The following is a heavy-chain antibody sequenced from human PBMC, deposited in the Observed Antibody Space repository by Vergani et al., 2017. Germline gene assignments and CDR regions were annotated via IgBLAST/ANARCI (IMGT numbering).Heavy chain of an antibody. V-gene: IGHV3-21*01. CDR3: ARVIRPSSTSLYFDY. Sequence: EVQLVESGGGLVKPGGSLRLSCAASGFTFSSYSMNWVRQAPGKGLEWVSSISSSSSYIYYADSVKGRFTISRDNAKNSLYLQMNSLRADDTAVYYCARVIRPSSTSLYFDYWGQGTLVTVSS. CDR2: ISSSSSYI. CDR1: GFTFSSYS. J-gene: IGHJ4*02. D-gene: IGHD2-2*01.